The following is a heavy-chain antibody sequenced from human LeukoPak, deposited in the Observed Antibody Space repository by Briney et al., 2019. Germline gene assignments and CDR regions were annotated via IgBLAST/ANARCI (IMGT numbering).Heavy chain of an antibody. D-gene: IGHD6-13*01. J-gene: IGHJ4*02. V-gene: IGHV3-30*03. CDR1: GFTFSSYS. Sequence: PGGSLRLSCAASGFTFSSYSMNWVRQAPGKGLEWVAVISHDGRNEYYADSVRGRFTISRDNSKNTVYLQMNSLRGDDTSVYYCARGEGRYSNALPFDYWGQGNLVTVSS. CDR2: ISHDGRNE. CDR3: ARGEGRYSNALPFDY.